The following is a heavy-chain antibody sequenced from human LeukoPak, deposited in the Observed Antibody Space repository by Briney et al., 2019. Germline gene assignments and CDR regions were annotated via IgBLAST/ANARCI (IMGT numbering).Heavy chain of an antibody. CDR1: GFTFDDYA. V-gene: IGHV3-9*01. CDR3: AKDVEMATILPHY. CDR2: ISWNSGSI. D-gene: IGHD5-24*01. Sequence: PGGFLRLSCAASGFTFDDYAMHWVRQAPGKGLEWVSGISWNSGSIGYADSVKGRFTISRDNAKNSLYLQMNSLRAEDAALYYCAKDVEMATILPHYWGQGTLVTVSS. J-gene: IGHJ4*02.